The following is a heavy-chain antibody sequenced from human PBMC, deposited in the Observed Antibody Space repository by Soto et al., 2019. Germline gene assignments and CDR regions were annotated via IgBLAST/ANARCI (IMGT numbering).Heavy chain of an antibody. J-gene: IGHJ6*02. CDR2: INAGNGNT. D-gene: IGHD6-13*01. CDR3: ARDRAPSSWYHDYYYYGMDG. CDR1: GYTFTSYA. Sequence: QVQLVQSGAEVKKPGASVKVSCKASGYTFTSYAMHWVRQAPGQRLEWMGWINAGNGNTKYSQKFQGRVTITRDTSASTAYMELSSLRSEDTAVYYCARDRAPSSWYHDYYYYGMDGWGQGTTVTVSS. V-gene: IGHV1-3*01.